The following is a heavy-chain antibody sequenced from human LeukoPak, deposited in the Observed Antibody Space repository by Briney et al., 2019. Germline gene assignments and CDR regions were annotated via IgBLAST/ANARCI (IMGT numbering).Heavy chain of an antibody. Sequence: GGSLRLSCAASGFTFSSYGMHWVRPALGKGLEWVAAIWYDGSNKYYADSVKGRFTISRDNSKNTLYLQMNSLRAEDTAVYYCEKDLGSSWPDSSEYYFDYWGQGTLLTVSS. CDR1: GFTFSSYG. CDR3: EKDLGSSWPDSSEYYFDY. V-gene: IGHV3-33*06. CDR2: IWYDGSNK. D-gene: IGHD6-13*01. J-gene: IGHJ4*02.